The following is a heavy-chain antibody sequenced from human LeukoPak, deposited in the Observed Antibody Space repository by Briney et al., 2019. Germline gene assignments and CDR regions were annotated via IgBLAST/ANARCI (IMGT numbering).Heavy chain of an antibody. J-gene: IGHJ4*02. CDR3: AREGRRAYFDY. CDR2: INQDGGET. D-gene: IGHD3-10*01. Sequence: PGGSLRLSCAASGFTFSSYWMSWVRQAPGKGLEWVANINQDGGETYYVASVKGRFTISRDNAKNSLYLQMNSLRAEDTAVYYCAREGRRAYFDYWGQGTLVTVSS. V-gene: IGHV3-7*01. CDR1: GFTFSSYW.